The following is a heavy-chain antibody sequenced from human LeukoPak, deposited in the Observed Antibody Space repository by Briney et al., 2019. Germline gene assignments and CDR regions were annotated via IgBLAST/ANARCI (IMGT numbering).Heavy chain of an antibody. Sequence: ASVKVSFKASGYTFTGYYMHWVRQAPGQGLEWMGRINPNNGATNYAQKLQGRVTITGDTSISTAYMELSSLRSDDTAVYYCARSHGYSYAYYFDYWGQGTLVTVSS. CDR3: ARSHGYSYAYYFDY. CDR1: GYTFTGYY. D-gene: IGHD5-18*01. CDR2: INPNNGAT. J-gene: IGHJ4*02. V-gene: IGHV1-2*06.